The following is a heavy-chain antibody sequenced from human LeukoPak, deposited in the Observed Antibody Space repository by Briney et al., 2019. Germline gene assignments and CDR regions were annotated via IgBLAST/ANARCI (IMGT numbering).Heavy chain of an antibody. D-gene: IGHD6-13*01. V-gene: IGHV3-23*01. J-gene: IGHJ4*02. CDR2: ISGSGGST. Sequence: GGSLRLSCAASGFTFSSYAMSWVRQAPGKGLEWVSAISGSGGSTYYADSVKGRFTISRDNAKNSLYLQMNSLRAEDTSVYYCARGSIAAAGTGFDYWGQGTLVTVSS. CDR3: ARGSIAAAGTGFDY. CDR1: GFTFSSYA.